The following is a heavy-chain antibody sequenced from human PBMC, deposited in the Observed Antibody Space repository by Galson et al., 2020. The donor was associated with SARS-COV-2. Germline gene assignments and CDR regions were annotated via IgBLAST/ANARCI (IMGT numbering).Heavy chain of an antibody. CDR1: GYTFTGYY. CDR3: ARAYMVRGVIVAEGNYYYYYGMDV. V-gene: IGHV1-2*02. J-gene: IGHJ6*02. Sequence: ASVKVSCKASGYTFTGYYMHWVRQAPGQGLEWMGWINPNSGGTNYAQKFQGRVTMTRDTSISTAYMELSRLRSDDTAVYYCARAYMVRGVIVAEGNYYYYYGMDVWGQGTTVTVSS. CDR2: INPNSGGT. D-gene: IGHD3-10*01.